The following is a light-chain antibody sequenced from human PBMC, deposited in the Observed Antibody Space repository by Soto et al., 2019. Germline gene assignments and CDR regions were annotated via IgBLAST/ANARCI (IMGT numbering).Light chain of an antibody. CDR3: QQYYSYPLA. Sequence: IRMTQSPSSLSASTGDRVTITCRASQGISSYLAWYQQKPGKAPKLLIYAASTLQSGVPSRFSGSGSGTDFTLTISCLQSEDFATYYCQQYYSYPLAFGPGTKVDIK. CDR2: AAS. CDR1: QGISSY. J-gene: IGKJ3*01. V-gene: IGKV1-8*01.